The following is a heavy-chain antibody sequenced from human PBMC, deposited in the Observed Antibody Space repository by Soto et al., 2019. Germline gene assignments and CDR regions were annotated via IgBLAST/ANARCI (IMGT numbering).Heavy chain of an antibody. CDR1: GFTFNNAL. CDR3: TTVTYSSDGLDY. D-gene: IGHD2-15*01. V-gene: IGHV3-15*01. J-gene: IGHJ4*02. Sequence: GGSLRLSCAASGFTFNNALMSWVRQTPGKGLEWVGRIKSKTDGGTTDYAAPVKGRFPISRDDSKNTLYLQMNSLKTEDTAVYYCTTVTYSSDGLDYWGQGTLVTVSS. CDR2: IKSKTDGGTT.